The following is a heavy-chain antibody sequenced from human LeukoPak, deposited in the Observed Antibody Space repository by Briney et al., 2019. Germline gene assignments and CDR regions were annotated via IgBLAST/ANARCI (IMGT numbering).Heavy chain of an antibody. J-gene: IGHJ4*02. Sequence: PGGSLSLSCAGSGFSFSGYWMKWVRQAPGKGLEWVANIKQDGSEKYYVDSVKGRFTISRDNAKNSLYLQMNSLRAEDTAVYYCARCGSYYTFDYWGQGTLVTVSS. V-gene: IGHV3-7*01. CDR2: IKQDGSEK. D-gene: IGHD3-10*01. CDR3: ARCGSYYTFDY. CDR1: GFSFSGYW.